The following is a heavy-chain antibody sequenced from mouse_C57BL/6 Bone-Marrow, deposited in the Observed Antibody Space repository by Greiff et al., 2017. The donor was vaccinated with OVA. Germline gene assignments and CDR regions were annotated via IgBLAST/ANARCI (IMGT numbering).Heavy chain of an antibody. CDR3: TAGYDYDEAWFAY. CDR2: IRLKSDNYAT. Sequence: EVQLQESGGGLVQPGGSMKLSCVASGFTFSNYWMNWVRQSPEKGLEWVAQIRLKSDNYATHYAESVKGRFTISRDDSKSSVYLQMNNLRAEDTGIYYCTAGYDYDEAWFAYWGQGTLVTVSA. J-gene: IGHJ3*01. D-gene: IGHD2-4*01. CDR1: GFTFSNYW. V-gene: IGHV6-3*01.